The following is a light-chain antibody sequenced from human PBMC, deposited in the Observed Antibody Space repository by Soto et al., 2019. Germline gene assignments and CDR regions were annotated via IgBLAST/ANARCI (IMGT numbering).Light chain of an antibody. V-gene: IGLV4-60*03. CDR2: VEGSGSY. CDR1: SGHSTYI. Sequence: QYVLTQSSSASASLGSSDKLTCSLSSGHSTYIIAWHQQQPGKAPRYLMKVEGSGSYNKGSGVPDRFSGSSSGADRYLTISNLQSEDEADYYCETWDRDTWVFGGGIKLTVL. J-gene: IGLJ3*02. CDR3: ETWDRDTWV.